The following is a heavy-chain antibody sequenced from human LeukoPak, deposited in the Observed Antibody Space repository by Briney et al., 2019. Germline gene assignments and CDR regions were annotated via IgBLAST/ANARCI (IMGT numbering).Heavy chain of an antibody. D-gene: IGHD3-10*01. Sequence: SETLSLTCAVSGGPFSGHFWSWIRQSSGKGLEWIGEIHNSGTTNYNPSLNSRVTTPEDTSKNQFYLNLSSVTAADTAVYYCARRYYYNLGSFPFDFWGQGTLVTVSS. V-gene: IGHV4-34*01. CDR3: ARRYYYNLGSFPFDF. CDR1: GGPFSGHF. CDR2: IHNSGTT. J-gene: IGHJ4*02.